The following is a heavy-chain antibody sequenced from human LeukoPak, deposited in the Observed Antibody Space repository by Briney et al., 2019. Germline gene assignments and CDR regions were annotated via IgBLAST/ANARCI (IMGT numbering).Heavy chain of an antibody. CDR3: ARGAMITFGGVIVYNWFDP. CDR1: GGSISSSTYY. J-gene: IGHJ5*02. D-gene: IGHD3-16*02. CDR2: IYTSGST. Sequence: SETLSLTCTVSGGSISSSTYYWGWIRQPAGKGLEWIGRIYTSGSTNYNPSLKSRVTMSVDTSKNQFSLKLSSVTAADTAVYYCARGAMITFGGVIVYNWFDPWGQGTLVTVSS. V-gene: IGHV4-61*02.